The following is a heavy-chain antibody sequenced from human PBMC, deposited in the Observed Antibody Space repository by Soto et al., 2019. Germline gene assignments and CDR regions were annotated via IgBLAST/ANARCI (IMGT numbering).Heavy chain of an antibody. CDR3: ATLLDYCSSTSCSPDY. D-gene: IGHD2-2*01. J-gene: IGHJ4*02. CDR2: IDPSDSYT. Sequence: PGESLKISCKGSGYSFTSYWITWVRQMPGKGLEWMGRIDPSDSYTNYSPSFQGHVTISADKSISTAYLQWSSLKASDTAMYYCATLLDYCSSTSCSPDYWGQGTLVTVSS. CDR1: GYSFTSYW. V-gene: IGHV5-10-1*01.